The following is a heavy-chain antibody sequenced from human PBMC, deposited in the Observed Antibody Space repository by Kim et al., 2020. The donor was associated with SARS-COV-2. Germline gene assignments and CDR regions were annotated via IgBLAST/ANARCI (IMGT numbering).Heavy chain of an antibody. CDR2: ISYDGSNK. V-gene: IGHV3-30*03. Sequence: GGSLRLSCAASGFTFSSYGMHWVRQAPGKGLEWVAVISYDGSNKYYADSVKGRFTISRDNSKNTLYLQMNSLRAEDTAVYYCATGDSSGYYYVAGYWGQGTLVTVSS. J-gene: IGHJ4*02. D-gene: IGHD3-22*01. CDR3: ATGDSSGYYYVAGY. CDR1: GFTFSSYG.